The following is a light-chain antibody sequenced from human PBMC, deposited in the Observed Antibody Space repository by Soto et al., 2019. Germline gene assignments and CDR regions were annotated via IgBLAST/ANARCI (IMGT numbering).Light chain of an antibody. Sequence: IQVTQSPSSLSASVGDRVPITCRTSQGIRSALGWYQQKPGKVPKLLIYAASTLQSGVPSRFSGSGSGTDFTLTISSLQPEDFATYYCQQSYNGPFTFGPGTKVDIK. CDR2: AAS. CDR1: QGIRSA. J-gene: IGKJ3*01. V-gene: IGKV1-39*01. CDR3: QQSYNGPFT.